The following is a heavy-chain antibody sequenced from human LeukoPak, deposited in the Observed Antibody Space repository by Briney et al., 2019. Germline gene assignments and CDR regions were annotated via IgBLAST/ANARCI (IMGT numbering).Heavy chain of an antibody. V-gene: IGHV4-34*01. Sequence: SETLSLTCAVYGGSFSGYYWSWIRQPPGKGLEWIGEINHSGSTNYNPSLKSRVTISVDTSKNQFSLKLSSVTAADTAEYYCARFRYSSGWYNFDYWGQGTLVTVSS. J-gene: IGHJ4*02. D-gene: IGHD6-19*01. CDR1: GGSFSGYY. CDR3: ARFRYSSGWYNFDY. CDR2: INHSGST.